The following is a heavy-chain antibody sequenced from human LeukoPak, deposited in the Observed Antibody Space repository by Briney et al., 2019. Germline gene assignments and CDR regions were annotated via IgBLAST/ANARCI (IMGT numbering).Heavy chain of an antibody. CDR3: AKVRGGSSSPFDY. V-gene: IGHV3-23*01. Sequence: PGGSLRLSCAASGFTFSFFAMSWVRQVPGKGLDWVSSFSGSGGGRYYAESVKGRFTISRDDSKNTLYLQMNSLRAEDTAIYYCAKVRGGSSSPFDYWGQGALVTVSS. D-gene: IGHD6-25*01. CDR2: FSGSGGGR. CDR1: GFTFSFFA. J-gene: IGHJ4*02.